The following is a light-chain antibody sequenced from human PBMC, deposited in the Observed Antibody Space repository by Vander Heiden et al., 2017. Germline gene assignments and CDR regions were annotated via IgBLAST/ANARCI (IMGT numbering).Light chain of an antibody. CDR1: SSNIGINT. V-gene: IGLV1-44*01. CDR2: RDN. Sequence: QSVLTQAPSVSVPPGQRITISCSGSSSNIGINTVKWYQQVPGSAPKLLSYRDNQRPSEVPDRFSGSKSGTSASLAISGLQSEDEADYYCAAWDDSLNGWVFGGGTKLTVL. J-gene: IGLJ3*02. CDR3: AAWDDSLNGWV.